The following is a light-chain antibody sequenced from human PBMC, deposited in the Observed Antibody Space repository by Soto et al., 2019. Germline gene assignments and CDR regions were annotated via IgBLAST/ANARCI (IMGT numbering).Light chain of an antibody. CDR2: EVS. Sequence: QSALTQPASVSGSPGQSITMSCTGTSSDVGGYKYVSWYQQHPGKAPKVIIYEVSNRASGVSNRFSGSKSGNTASLTISGLLAEHEADYYCSSYTSSTTPHVVFGGGTKLTVL. J-gene: IGLJ2*01. CDR3: SSYTSSTTPHVV. CDR1: SSDVGGYKY. V-gene: IGLV2-14*01.